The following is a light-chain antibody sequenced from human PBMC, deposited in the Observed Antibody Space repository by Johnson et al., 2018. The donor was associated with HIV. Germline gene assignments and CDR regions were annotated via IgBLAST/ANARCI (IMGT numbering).Light chain of an antibody. V-gene: IGLV1-51*01. Sequence: QSVLTQPPSVSAAPGQKVTISCSGSSSNIGNNYVSWYQQLPGTAPKVLIYDNSKRPSGIPDRFSGSKSGTSATLVITGLQTGDDADYYCGTWDSSLSAGVFGAGTNVTVL. CDR1: SSNIGNNY. J-gene: IGLJ1*01. CDR3: GTWDSSLSAGV. CDR2: DNS.